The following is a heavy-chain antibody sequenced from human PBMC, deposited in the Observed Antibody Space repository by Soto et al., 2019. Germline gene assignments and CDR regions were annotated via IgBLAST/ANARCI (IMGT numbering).Heavy chain of an antibody. J-gene: IGHJ4*02. D-gene: IGHD3-22*01. V-gene: IGHV4-59*08. Sequence: SETLSLTCTVSGGSISSYYWSWIRQPPGKGLEWIGYIYYSGSTNYNPSLKSRVTISVDTSKNQFSLKLSSVTAADTAVYYCARYSSGYYGYYFDYWGQGTLVTVSS. CDR2: IYYSGST. CDR3: ARYSSGYYGYYFDY. CDR1: GGSISSYY.